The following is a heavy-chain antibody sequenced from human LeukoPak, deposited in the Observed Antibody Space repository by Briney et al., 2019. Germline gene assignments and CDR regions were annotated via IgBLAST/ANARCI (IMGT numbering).Heavy chain of an antibody. J-gene: IGHJ5*02. Sequence: ASVKVSCKVSGYTLTELSMHWVRQAPGKGLEWMGGFDPEDGETIYAQKFQGRVTMTEDTSTDTAYMELSSLRSEDTAVYYCATPRGSGWHNWFDPWGQGTLVTVSS. CDR1: GYTLTELS. V-gene: IGHV1-24*01. CDR2: FDPEDGET. CDR3: ATPRGSGWHNWFDP. D-gene: IGHD6-19*01.